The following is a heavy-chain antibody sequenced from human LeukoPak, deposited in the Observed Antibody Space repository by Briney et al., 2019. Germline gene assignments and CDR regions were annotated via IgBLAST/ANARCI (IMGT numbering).Heavy chain of an antibody. V-gene: IGHV4-39*07. D-gene: IGHD2-2*01. CDR3: ATYSSMNAREFQH. CDR2: IYYSGST. Sequence: PSETLSLTCTVSGGSISSSSYYWGWIRQPPGKGLEWIGSIYYSGSTYYNPSLKSRVTISVDTSKNQFSLKLSSVTAADTAVYYCATYSSMNAREFQHWGQGTLVTVSS. J-gene: IGHJ1*01. CDR1: GGSISSSSYY.